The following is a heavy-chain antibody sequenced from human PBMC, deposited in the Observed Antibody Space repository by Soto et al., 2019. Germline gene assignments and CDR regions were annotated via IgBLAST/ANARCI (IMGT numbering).Heavy chain of an antibody. CDR3: ARQPLTGYYFEV. CDR2: IYPGDSDT. V-gene: IGHV5-51*01. Sequence: PXXSLKISFKGSENSFPSHWICWVLQMPGKGLEWMGIIYPGDSDTRYSPSFQGHVTISADKSITTAYLQWSRMKASDTAMYYCARQPLTGYYFEVWGQGTTVTVSS. CDR1: ENSFPSHW. D-gene: IGHD3-9*01. J-gene: IGHJ6*02.